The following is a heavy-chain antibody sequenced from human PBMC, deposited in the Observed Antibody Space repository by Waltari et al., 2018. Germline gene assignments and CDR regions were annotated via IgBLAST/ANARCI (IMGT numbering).Heavy chain of an antibody. V-gene: IGHV3-21*03. J-gene: IGHJ5*02. Sequence: ELQLVESGGGLVKPGGSLRLTCAASGFGFSDSDMNWVRQAPVKGWGWGSSIGGGSRSYIFYADEVKGRFTVSRDNAKNSLYLQMNSLRAGDTAVYYCTRDLYGSGGDWFDPWGQGTLVTVSS. CDR2: IGGGSRSYI. D-gene: IGHD3-10*01. CDR3: TRDLYGSGGDWFDP. CDR1: GFGFSDSD.